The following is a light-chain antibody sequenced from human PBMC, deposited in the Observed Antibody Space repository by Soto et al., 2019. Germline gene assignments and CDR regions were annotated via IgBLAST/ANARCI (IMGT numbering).Light chain of an antibody. Sequence: QSVLTQPPSASGAPGQRVTISCSGGTSNFGTKSVNWYQHLPGAAPRLLIYDSDQRPSGVPDRFSGSKSATSASLAISGLQSADEGDYFSASWDDILHGPLFGGGTKVTVL. CDR2: DSD. CDR3: ASWDDILHGPL. V-gene: IGLV1-44*01. CDR1: TSNFGTKS. J-gene: IGLJ2*01.